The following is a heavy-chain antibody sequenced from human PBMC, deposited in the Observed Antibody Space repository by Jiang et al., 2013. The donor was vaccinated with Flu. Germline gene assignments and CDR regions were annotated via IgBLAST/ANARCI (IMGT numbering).Heavy chain of an antibody. CDR1: GFTISNFA. D-gene: IGHD4-11*01. J-gene: IGHJ4*02. Sequence: GMVQPGGSLRLSCAASGFTISNFAMSRVRQAPGKGLEWVSTIGYSGGDTYFADSVKGRFTISRDNSKNTLYLQMNSLRAEDTAVYYCAKRTTTPGAPKLYFFDSWGRGTLVVVSS. V-gene: IGHV3-23*01. CDR2: IGYSGGDT. CDR3: AKRTTTPGAPKLYFFDS.